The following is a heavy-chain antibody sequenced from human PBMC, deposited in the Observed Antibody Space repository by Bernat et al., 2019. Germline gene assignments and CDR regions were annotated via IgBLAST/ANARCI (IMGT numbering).Heavy chain of an antibody. CDR2: ISYDGCNK. CDR1: GFTFSSYG. V-gene: IGHV3-30*18. Sequence: QVQLVESGGGVVQPGRSLRLSCAASGFTFSSYGMHWVRQAPVKGLDWVAVISYDGCNKYYADSVKGRFTISRDNSKNTLYLQMNSLRAEDTAVYYCAKEGRYCSGGSCTLSFDYWGQGTLVTVSS. CDR3: AKEGRYCSGGSCTLSFDY. D-gene: IGHD2-15*01. J-gene: IGHJ4*02.